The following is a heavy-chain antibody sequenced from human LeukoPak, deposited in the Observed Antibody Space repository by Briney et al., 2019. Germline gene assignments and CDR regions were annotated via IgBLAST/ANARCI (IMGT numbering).Heavy chain of an antibody. J-gene: IGHJ4*02. CDR2: ISGYNGNT. D-gene: IGHD3-10*01. CDR1: GYTFTSHG. CDR3: ARLTYYSGSGAYDY. Sequence: ASVKVSCKASGYTFTSHGISWVRQAPGQGFERMGWISGYNGNTNYAQKFQGRVNMTTDTSTSTAYMELRSLRSDDTAVYYCARLTYYSGSGAYDYWGQGTLVTVSS. V-gene: IGHV1-18*04.